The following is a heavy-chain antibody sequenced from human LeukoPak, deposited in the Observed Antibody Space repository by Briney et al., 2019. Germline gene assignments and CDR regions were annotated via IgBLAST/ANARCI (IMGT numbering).Heavy chain of an antibody. D-gene: IGHD4-11*01. V-gene: IGHV3-53*01. Sequence: GGSLRLSCAASGFTVSSNYMSWVRQAPGRGLQWVPVIYSGGNIYYADSVKGRFTISRDNSKNTLSLQMNSLRVEDAAVYYCARDSVSTTEDYWGQGTLVTVSS. J-gene: IGHJ4*02. CDR2: IYSGGNI. CDR3: ARDSVSTTEDY. CDR1: GFTVSSNY.